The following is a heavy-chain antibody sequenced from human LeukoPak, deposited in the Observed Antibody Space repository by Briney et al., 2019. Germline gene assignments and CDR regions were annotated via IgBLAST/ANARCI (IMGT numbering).Heavy chain of an antibody. CDR1: GFTFSSYS. J-gene: IGHJ4*02. CDR2: ISSSSSYI. D-gene: IGHD3-9*01. CDR3: AKEYYDILTGYSLDDY. Sequence: GGSLRLSCAASGFTFSSYSMNWVRQAPGKGLEWVSSISSSSSYIYYADSVKGRFTISRDNAKNSLYLQMNSLRAEDTAVYYCAKEYYDILTGYSLDDYWGQGTLVTVSS. V-gene: IGHV3-21*01.